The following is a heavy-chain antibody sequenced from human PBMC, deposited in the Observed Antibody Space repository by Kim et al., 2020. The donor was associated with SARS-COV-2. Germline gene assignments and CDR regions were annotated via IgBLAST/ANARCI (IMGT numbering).Heavy chain of an antibody. Sequence: SETLSLTCIVSGGSISSYYWSWIRQPPGKGLEWIGYIYYSGSTNYNPSLKSRVTISVDTSKNQFSLKLSSVTAADTAVYYCAWLSPNDAFDIWGQGTMVTVSS. V-gene: IGHV4-59*08. D-gene: IGHD3-22*01. J-gene: IGHJ3*02. CDR2: IYYSGST. CDR3: AWLSPNDAFDI. CDR1: GGSISSYY.